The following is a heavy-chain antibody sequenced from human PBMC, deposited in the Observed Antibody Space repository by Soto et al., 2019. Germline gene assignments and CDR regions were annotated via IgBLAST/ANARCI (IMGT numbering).Heavy chain of an antibody. D-gene: IGHD2-2*01. CDR2: IYYSGST. Sequence: QVQLQESGPGLVKPSQTLSLTCTVSGGSISSGGYYWSWIRQHPGKGLEWIGYIYYSGSTYYNPSLKSRVTISVDTSKTQFSLKPSSVTAADTAVYYCARTSVVVPAAINWYFDLWGRGTLVTVSS. V-gene: IGHV4-31*03. CDR3: ARTSVVVPAAINWYFDL. J-gene: IGHJ2*01. CDR1: GGSISSGGYY.